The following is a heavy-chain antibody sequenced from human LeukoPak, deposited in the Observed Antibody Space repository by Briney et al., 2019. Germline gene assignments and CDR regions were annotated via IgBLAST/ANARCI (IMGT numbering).Heavy chain of an antibody. J-gene: IGHJ4*02. CDR1: GGSISSGDYY. V-gene: IGHV4-30-4*01. Sequence: PSETLSLTCAVSGGSISSGDYYWSWIRQPPGKGLEWIGYIYYSGSTYYNPSLKSRVTISVDTSKNQFSLKLSSVTAADTAVYYCAYSSSWTKGLDYWGQGTLVTVSS. CDR2: IYYSGST. D-gene: IGHD6-13*01. CDR3: AYSSSWTKGLDY.